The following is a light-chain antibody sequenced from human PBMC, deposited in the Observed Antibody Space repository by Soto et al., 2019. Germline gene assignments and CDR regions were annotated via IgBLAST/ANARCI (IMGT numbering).Light chain of an antibody. Sequence: QSVLTQPPSASGTPGQRVTISCSGSSSNIGSNSVNWYQQLPKTAPKLLIYSDNQRPSGVPDRFSGSKSGTSAPLAINGLQSEDEADYYCAAWDDSLTGVVFGGGTKVTVL. CDR1: SSNIGSNS. CDR3: AAWDDSLTGVV. V-gene: IGLV1-44*01. J-gene: IGLJ2*01. CDR2: SDN.